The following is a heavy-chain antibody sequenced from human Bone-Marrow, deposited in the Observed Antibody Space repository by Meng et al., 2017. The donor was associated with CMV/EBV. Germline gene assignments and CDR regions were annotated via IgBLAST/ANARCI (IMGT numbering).Heavy chain of an antibody. CDR1: GFTFNSYA. Sequence: GESLKISCAASGFTFNSYAMSWVRQAPGKGLEWVSTIYRDASSTHYADSVKGRFTISRETSKNTLHLQMNSLRAEDTAVYYCAKDSYSSSSGFVLYYYGMDVWGQGTTVTVSS. CDR3: AKDSYSSSSGFVLYYYGMDV. V-gene: IGHV3-23*03. J-gene: IGHJ6*02. CDR2: IYRDASST. D-gene: IGHD6-6*01.